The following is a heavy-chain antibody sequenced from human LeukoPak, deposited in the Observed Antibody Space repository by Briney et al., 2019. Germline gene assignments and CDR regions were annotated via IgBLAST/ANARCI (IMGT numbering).Heavy chain of an antibody. Sequence: PSETLSLTCTVSGGSISSYYWNWVRQPPGKGLEWIGYIYYSGSTNYNPSLKSRVTISVDTSKNQFSLKLSSVTAAGTAVYYCAREEGGWFDPWGQGTLVTVSS. CDR1: GGSISSYY. D-gene: IGHD1-26*01. V-gene: IGHV4-59*01. J-gene: IGHJ5*02. CDR3: AREEGGWFDP. CDR2: IYYSGST.